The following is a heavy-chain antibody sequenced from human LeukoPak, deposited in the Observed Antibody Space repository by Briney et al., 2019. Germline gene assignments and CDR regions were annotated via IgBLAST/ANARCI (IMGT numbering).Heavy chain of an antibody. D-gene: IGHD2-15*01. CDR1: GYTFTSYG. J-gene: IGHJ4*02. CDR2: INTHKGHT. Sequence: ASVKVSCKASGYTFTSYGISWVRQAPGQGLEWMGWINTHKGHTNFLQKFQGRVTVTTDISTNTAYMELRRLRSDDTAVYYCAREFGHCSGDNCFYFFDSWGQGSLVIVSS. V-gene: IGHV1-18*01. CDR3: AREFGHCSGDNCFYFFDS.